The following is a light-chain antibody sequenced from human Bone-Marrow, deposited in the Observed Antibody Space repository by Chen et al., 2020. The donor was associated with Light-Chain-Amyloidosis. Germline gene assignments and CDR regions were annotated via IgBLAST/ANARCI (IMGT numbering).Light chain of an antibody. J-gene: IGKJ1*01. CDR1: QSLLYTSNNKNY. CDR3: QQYYSSPRWT. CDR2: WAS. Sequence: DIVMTQSPDSLAVSLGERATINCKPSQSLLYTSNNKNYLTWYQQKPGQPPKLLIHWASTRESGVPDRFSGSGSGTDFTLTISSLQAEDVAVYYCQQYYSSPRWTFGQGTRVEIK. V-gene: IGKV4-1*01.